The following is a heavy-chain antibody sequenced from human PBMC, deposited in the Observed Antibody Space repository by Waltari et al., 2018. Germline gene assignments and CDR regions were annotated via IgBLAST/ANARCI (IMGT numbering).Heavy chain of an antibody. Sequence: QLQLQESGPGLVKPSETLSLTCTVSGGSISSSSYYWGWIRQPPGKGLEWIGSIYYSGSTYYNPSLKSRGTISVDTSKNQFSLKLSSVTAADTAVYYCARENWGSSDYWGQGTLVTVSS. V-gene: IGHV4-39*07. D-gene: IGHD7-27*01. CDR2: IYYSGST. J-gene: IGHJ4*02. CDR3: ARENWGSSDY. CDR1: GGSISSSSYY.